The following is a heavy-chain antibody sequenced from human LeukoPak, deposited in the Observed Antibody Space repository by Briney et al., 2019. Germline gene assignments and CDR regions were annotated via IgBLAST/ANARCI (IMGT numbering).Heavy chain of an antibody. Sequence: PGGSLRLSCAASGFTFSSYGMHWVRQAPGKGLEWVAVISYDGSNKYYADSVKGRFTISRDNSKNTLYLQMNSLRAEDTAVYYCGRGGRPWDYWGQGTLVTVSS. J-gene: IGHJ4*02. CDR1: GFTFSSYG. CDR2: ISYDGSNK. D-gene: IGHD3-16*01. CDR3: GRGGRPWDY. V-gene: IGHV3-30*03.